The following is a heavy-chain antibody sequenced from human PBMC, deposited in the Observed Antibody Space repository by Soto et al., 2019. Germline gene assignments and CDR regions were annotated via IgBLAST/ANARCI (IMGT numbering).Heavy chain of an antibody. CDR1: GGTFSSYA. V-gene: IGHV1-69*13. CDR2: IIPIFGTA. D-gene: IGHD2-8*02. J-gene: IGHJ6*03. CDR3: ARGGIGGFYWCFYYYYYYMYF. Sequence: SVKVSCKASGGTFSSYAISWVRQAPGQGLEWMGGIIPIFGTANYAQKFQGRVTITADASTSTAYMELSSLRSEGTAVYYCARGGIGGFYWCFYYYYYYMYFWGKGTSVTVS.